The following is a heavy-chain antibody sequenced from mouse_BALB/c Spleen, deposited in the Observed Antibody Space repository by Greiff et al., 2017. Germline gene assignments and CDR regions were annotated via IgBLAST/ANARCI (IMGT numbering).Heavy chain of an antibody. V-gene: IGHV1-55*01. CDR1: GYNFTSYW. CDR2: IYPGSGST. Sequence: QVQLQQPGAELVKPGTSVKLSCKASGYNFTSYWINWVKLRPGQGLEWIGDIYPGSGSTNYNEKFKSKATLTVDTSSSTAYMQLSSLASEDSALYYCARERPYYGYLAYWGQGTLVTVSA. D-gene: IGHD1-2*01. J-gene: IGHJ3*01. CDR3: ARERPYYGYLAY.